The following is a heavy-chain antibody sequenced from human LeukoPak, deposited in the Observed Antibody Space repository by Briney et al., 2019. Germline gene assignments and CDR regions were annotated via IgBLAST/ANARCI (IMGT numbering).Heavy chain of an antibody. J-gene: IGHJ4*02. Sequence: QPGGSLRLSCAASGFSFSSYEWNWVRQAPGMGLEWISYIDTSGSTTFYADSVKGRFTTSRDNAKNSLFLQMSSLRAEDTALYYCARETLGCGGHCLDFWGQGTRVTVSS. V-gene: IGHV3-48*03. D-gene: IGHD2-21*01. CDR1: GFSFSSYE. CDR2: IDTSGSTT. CDR3: ARETLGCGGHCLDF.